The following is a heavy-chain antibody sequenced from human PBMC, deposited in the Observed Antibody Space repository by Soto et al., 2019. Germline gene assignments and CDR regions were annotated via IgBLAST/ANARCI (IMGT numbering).Heavy chain of an antibody. CDR2: IHYTGST. D-gene: IGHD5-12*01. V-gene: IGHV4-59*01. CDR1: GDSISSYY. CDR3: ARVPSGYYPNWFAP. J-gene: IGHJ5*02. Sequence: QVQLQESGPGLVKPSETLSLTCTVFGDSISSYYWSWIRQPPGNGLEWIGHIHYTGSTNYNPSLKSRVSISVDTSKNHFSLKLSSVTAPDTAVYYCARVPSGYYPNWFAPWGQGTLVTVSS.